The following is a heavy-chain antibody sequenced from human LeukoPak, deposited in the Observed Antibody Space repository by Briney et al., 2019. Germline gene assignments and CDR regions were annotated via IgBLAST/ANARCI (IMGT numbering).Heavy chain of an antibody. CDR2: INPNSGGT. Sequence: ASVKVSCKASGYTFTGYYMHWLRQAPGQGLEWMGWINPNSGGTNYAQKFQGRVTMTRDTSISTAYMELSRLRSDDTAVYYCARGGYCSGGSCRDFDYWGQGTLVTVSS. CDR3: ARGGYCSGGSCRDFDY. D-gene: IGHD2-15*01. CDR1: GYTFTGYY. J-gene: IGHJ4*02. V-gene: IGHV1-2*02.